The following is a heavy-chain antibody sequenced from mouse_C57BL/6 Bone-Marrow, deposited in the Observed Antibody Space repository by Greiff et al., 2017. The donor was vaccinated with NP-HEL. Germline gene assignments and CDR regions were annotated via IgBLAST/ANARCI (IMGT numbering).Heavy chain of an antibody. Sequence: QVQLKQPGAELVKPGASVKMSCKASGYTFTSYWITWVKQRPGQGLEWIGDIYPGSGSTNYNEKFKSKATLTVDTSSSTAYMQLSSLTSEDSAVYYCARSGGNFLAWFAYWGQGTLVTVSA. CDR3: ARSGGNFLAWFAY. D-gene: IGHD1-1*02. J-gene: IGHJ3*01. CDR1: GYTFTSYW. V-gene: IGHV1-55*01. CDR2: IYPGSGST.